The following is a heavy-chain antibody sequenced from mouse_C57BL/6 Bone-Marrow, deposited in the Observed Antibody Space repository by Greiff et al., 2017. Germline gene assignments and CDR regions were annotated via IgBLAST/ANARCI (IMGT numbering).Heavy chain of an antibody. CDR3: ARDRSAYYSNWNYFDY. V-gene: IGHV5-4*01. J-gene: IGHJ2*01. D-gene: IGHD2-5*01. CDR2: ISDGGSYT. Sequence: EVMLVESGGGLVKPGGSLKLSCAASGFTFSSYAMSWVRPTPEKRLEWVATISDGGSYTYYPDNVKGRFTISRDNAKNNLYLQMSHLKSEDTAMYYCARDRSAYYSNWNYFDYWGQGTTLTVSS. CDR1: GFTFSSYA.